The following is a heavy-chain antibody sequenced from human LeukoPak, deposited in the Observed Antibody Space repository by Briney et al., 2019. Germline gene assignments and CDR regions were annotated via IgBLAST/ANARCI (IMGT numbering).Heavy chain of an antibody. J-gene: IGHJ4*02. CDR2: IYSGGST. V-gene: IGHV3-53*01. D-gene: IGHD3-10*01. CDR1: GFTVSSNY. Sequence: HPGGSLRLSCAASGFTVSSNYMSWVRQAPGKGLEWVSVIYSGGSTYYADSVKGRFTISRDNSKNTLYLQMNSLRAEDTAVYYCARVRGTKWLFDYWGQGTLVTVSS. CDR3: ARVRGTKWLFDY.